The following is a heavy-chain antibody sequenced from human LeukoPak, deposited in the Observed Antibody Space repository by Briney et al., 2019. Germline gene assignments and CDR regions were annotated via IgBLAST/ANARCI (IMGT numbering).Heavy chain of an antibody. CDR3: ARDVRGDDFWSGYYKD. CDR2: INHSGST. V-gene: IGHV4-34*01. Sequence: SETLSLTCAVYGGSFSGYYWSWIRQPPGKELEWIGEINHSGSTNYNPSLKSRVTISVDTSKNQFSLKLSSVTAADTAVYYCARDVRGDDFWSGYYKDWGQGTLVTVSS. CDR1: GGSFSGYY. D-gene: IGHD3-3*01. J-gene: IGHJ4*02.